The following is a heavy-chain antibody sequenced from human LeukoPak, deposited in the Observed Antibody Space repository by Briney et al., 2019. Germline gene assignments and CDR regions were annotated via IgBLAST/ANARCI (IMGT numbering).Heavy chain of an antibody. CDR1: GYTLTELS. Sequence: ASVKVSCKVSGYTLTELSMHWVRQAPGKGLEWMGGFDPEDGETIYAQKFQGRVTMTEDTSTDTAYMELSSLRSEDTAMYYCATDRRSLGGFDSWGQGALVTVSS. D-gene: IGHD3-16*01. V-gene: IGHV1-24*01. J-gene: IGHJ4*02. CDR3: ATDRRSLGGFDS. CDR2: FDPEDGET.